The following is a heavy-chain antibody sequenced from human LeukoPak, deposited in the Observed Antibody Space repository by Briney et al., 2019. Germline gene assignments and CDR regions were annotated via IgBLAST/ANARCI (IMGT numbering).Heavy chain of an antibody. J-gene: IGHJ3*02. CDR1: DDSSSSHY. D-gene: IGHD4-17*01. Sequence: PSETLSLTCAVSDDSSSSHYWTWIRQPPGKGLEWIGYISYIGSTNYNPSLKSRVTISIDTSRNQFSLRLSSVTAADTAVYYCPRDLVTVTKGFDIWGQGTMVSVSS. CDR3: PRDLVTVTKGFDI. CDR2: ISYIGST. V-gene: IGHV4-59*11.